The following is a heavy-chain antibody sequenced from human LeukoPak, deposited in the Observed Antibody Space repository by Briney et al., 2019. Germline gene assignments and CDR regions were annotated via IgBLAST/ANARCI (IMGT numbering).Heavy chain of an antibody. Sequence: ASVKVSCTASGYTFTSYYINWVRQATGQGLEWMGWMNPNSDNTGDAQKFQGRVTMTRNTSINTAYMELRNMRSEDTAVYYCASGLKMATRRFGYWGQGTMVTVSS. V-gene: IGHV1-8*01. D-gene: IGHD5-24*01. CDR2: MNPNSDNT. CDR3: ASGLKMATRRFGY. J-gene: IGHJ4*02. CDR1: GYTFTSYY.